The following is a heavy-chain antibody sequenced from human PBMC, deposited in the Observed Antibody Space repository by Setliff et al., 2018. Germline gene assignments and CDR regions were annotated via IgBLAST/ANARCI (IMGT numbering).Heavy chain of an antibody. CDR1: GSTFTSYG. Sequence: ASVKVSCKASGSTFTSYGISWVRQAPGQGLEWMGWISAYNGNTNYAQKLQGRVTMTTDTSTSTAYMELRSLRSDDTAVYYCAREVPLLGYCSGGSCYQPVFDYWGQGTLVTSPQ. CDR3: AREVPLLGYCSGGSCYQPVFDY. J-gene: IGHJ4*02. V-gene: IGHV1-18*01. D-gene: IGHD2-15*01. CDR2: ISAYNGNT.